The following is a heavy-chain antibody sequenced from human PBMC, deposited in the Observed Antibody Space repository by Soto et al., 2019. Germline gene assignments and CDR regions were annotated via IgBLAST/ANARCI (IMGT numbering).Heavy chain of an antibody. CDR3: ARDYYDFWSGYPGGWFDP. D-gene: IGHD3-3*01. CDR1: GYTFTSYG. Sequence: QVQLVQPGAEVKKPGASVKVSCKASGYTFTSYGISWVRQAPGQGLEWMGWISAYNGNTNYAQKLQGRVTMTTDTSTSTAYMELRSLRSDDTAVYYCARDYYDFWSGYPGGWFDPWGQGTLVTVSS. J-gene: IGHJ5*02. V-gene: IGHV1-18*01. CDR2: ISAYNGNT.